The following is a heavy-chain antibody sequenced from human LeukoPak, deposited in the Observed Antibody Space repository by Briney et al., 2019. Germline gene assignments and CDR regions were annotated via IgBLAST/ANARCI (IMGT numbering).Heavy chain of an antibody. D-gene: IGHD3-3*01. CDR1: GFTFGDYA. CDR3: TRDSLIRQYYDFWSGYYTDDAFDI. V-gene: IGHV3-49*03. J-gene: IGHJ3*02. Sequence: PTGGSLRLSCTASGFTFGDYAMSWFRQAPGKGLEWVGFIRSKAYGWTTEYAASVKGRFTISRDDSKSLAYLQMNSLKTEDTAVYYCTRDSLIRQYYDFWSGYYTDDAFDIWGQGTMVTVSS. CDR2: IRSKAYGWTT.